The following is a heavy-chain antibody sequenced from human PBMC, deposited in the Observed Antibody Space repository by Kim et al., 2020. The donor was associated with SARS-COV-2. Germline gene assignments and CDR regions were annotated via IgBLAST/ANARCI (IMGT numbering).Heavy chain of an antibody. CDR3: ALLSITMVREPDAFDI. CDR2: INTNTGNP. Sequence: ASVKVSCKASGYTFTSYAMNWVRQAPGQGLEWMGWINTNTGNPTYAQGFTGRFVFSLDTSVSTAYLQISSLKAEDTAVYYCALLSITMVREPDAFDIWGQGTMVTVSS. D-gene: IGHD3-10*01. V-gene: IGHV7-4-1*02. CDR1: GYTFTSYA. J-gene: IGHJ3*02.